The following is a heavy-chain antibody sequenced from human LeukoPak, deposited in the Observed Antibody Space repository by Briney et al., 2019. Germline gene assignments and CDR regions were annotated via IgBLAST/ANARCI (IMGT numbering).Heavy chain of an antibody. D-gene: IGHD3-3*01. V-gene: IGHV1-18*01. CDR1: GYTFTSYG. Sequence: GASVKVSCKASGYTFTSYGISWVRQAPGQGLEWMGWISAYNGNTNYAQKLQGRVTMTTDTSTSTAYMELRSLRSDDTAVYYCARAEPNYDFWSGYKYYFDCWGQGTLVTVSS. CDR3: ARAEPNYDFWSGYKYYFDC. CDR2: ISAYNGNT. J-gene: IGHJ4*02.